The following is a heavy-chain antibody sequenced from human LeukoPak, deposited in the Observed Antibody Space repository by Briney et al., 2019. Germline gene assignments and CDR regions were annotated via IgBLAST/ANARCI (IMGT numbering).Heavy chain of an antibody. CDR3: AKGGFWELLNDAFDI. Sequence: PGGSLRLSCAASGFTFSSYGMHWVRQAPGKGLEWVAVISYDGSNKYYADSVKGRFTISRDNSKNTLYLQMNSLRAEDTAVYYCAKGGFWELLNDAFDIWGQGTMVTVSS. V-gene: IGHV3-30*18. J-gene: IGHJ3*02. CDR1: GFTFSSYG. CDR2: ISYDGSNK. D-gene: IGHD1-26*01.